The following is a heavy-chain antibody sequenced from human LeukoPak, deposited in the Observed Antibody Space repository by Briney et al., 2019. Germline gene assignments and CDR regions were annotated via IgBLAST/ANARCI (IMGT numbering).Heavy chain of an antibody. D-gene: IGHD5-12*01. Sequence: SGTLSLTCSVSGASISSGSYFWSWVRQHRGKGLEWIGYIYYSGSTYYNPSLETRLFISIDKSKNQFSLRLNSLTAADTAVYYCARVRVAPRYFDLWGRGALVTVSS. J-gene: IGHJ2*01. CDR2: IYYSGST. CDR1: GASISSGSYF. V-gene: IGHV4-31*03. CDR3: ARVRVAPRYFDL.